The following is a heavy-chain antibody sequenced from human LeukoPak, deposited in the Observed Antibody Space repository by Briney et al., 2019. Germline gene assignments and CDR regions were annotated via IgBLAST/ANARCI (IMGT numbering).Heavy chain of an antibody. CDR1: GFTFSTYW. J-gene: IGHJ6*02. CDR3: ARDPGALRYFDWSFYYYGMDV. CDR2: IKQDGSEK. Sequence: PGGSLRLSCAASGFTFSTYWMSWVRQAPGKGREWVANIKQDGSEKYYVDSVKGRFTISRDNAKNSLYLQMNSLRAEDTAVYYCARDPGALRYFDWSFYYYGMDVWGQGTTVTVSS. V-gene: IGHV3-7*01. D-gene: IGHD3-9*01.